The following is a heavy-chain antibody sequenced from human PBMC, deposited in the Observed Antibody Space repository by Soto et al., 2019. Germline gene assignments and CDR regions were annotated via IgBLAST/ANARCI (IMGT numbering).Heavy chain of an antibody. D-gene: IGHD3-10*01. Sequence: SVKVSCKASGGTFSSYAISWVRQAPGQGLEWMGGIIPIFGTANYAQKFQGRVTITADESTSTAYMELSSLRSEDTAVYYCAREAGYYGSGSYSYYYYGMDVWGQGTTVTVSS. CDR2: IIPIFGTA. V-gene: IGHV1-69*13. CDR3: AREAGYYGSGSYSYYYYGMDV. J-gene: IGHJ6*02. CDR1: GGTFSSYA.